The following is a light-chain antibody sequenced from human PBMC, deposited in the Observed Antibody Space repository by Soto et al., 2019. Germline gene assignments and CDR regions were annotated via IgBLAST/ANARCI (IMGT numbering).Light chain of an antibody. CDR2: DAS. V-gene: IGKV1-33*01. J-gene: IGKJ5*01. CDR3: QQYENLPHT. CDR1: QDIANS. Sequence: DIQMTPSPSSLSASIGDRVILTCQASQDIANSLNWYQHKPGKAPKLLIYDASNLERGVPARFSGSGSGTDFSFTISSMQPEDIAKYYCQQYENLPHTFGQGTRMEIK.